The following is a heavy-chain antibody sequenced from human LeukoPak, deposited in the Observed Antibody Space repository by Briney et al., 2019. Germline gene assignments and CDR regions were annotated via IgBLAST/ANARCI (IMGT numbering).Heavy chain of an antibody. CDR2: IYTSGST. Sequence: SETLSLTCTVSGGSISSYYWSWIRQPAGKGLEWIGRIYTSGSTNYNPSLKSRVTMSVDTSKNQFSLKLSSVTAADTAVYYCARVVRSNYGVGYYYYYMDVWGKGTTVTVSS. CDR1: GGSISSYY. D-gene: IGHD4-11*01. V-gene: IGHV4-4*07. J-gene: IGHJ6*03. CDR3: ARVVRSNYGVGYYYYYMDV.